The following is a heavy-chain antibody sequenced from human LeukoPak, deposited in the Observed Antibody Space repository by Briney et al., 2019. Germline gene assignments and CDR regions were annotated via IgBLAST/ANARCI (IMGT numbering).Heavy chain of an antibody. CDR2: FYGSGTTNYNPS. J-gene: IGHJ5*02. CDR1: GGSISSGSYY. Sequence: SETLSLTCTVSGGSISSGSYYWSWIRQPAGKGLEWIGRFYGSGTTNYNPSNYNPSLKSRVTISADTSKNQFSLKLSSVTAADTAVYYCARTCSGGSCYSGGRFDPWGQGTLVTVSS. CDR3: ARTCSGGSCYSGGRFDP. D-gene: IGHD2-15*01. V-gene: IGHV4-61*02.